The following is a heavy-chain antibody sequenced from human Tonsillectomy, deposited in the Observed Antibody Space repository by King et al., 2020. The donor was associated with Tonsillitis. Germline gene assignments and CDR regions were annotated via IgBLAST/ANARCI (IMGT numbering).Heavy chain of an antibody. V-gene: IGHV3-30*04. CDR2: ISYDGSYK. J-gene: IGHJ5*02. CDR1: GFTFSTYA. Sequence: QVQLVESEGGVVQPGRSLRLSCAASGFTFSTYALHWVRQAPGKGLEWVSVISYDGSYKYYADSVKGRFTISRDTSKNTLYLEMNSLRGEDTAVYYCARVGYIYGLYNWFDHWGQGTLVSVSS. D-gene: IGHD5-18*01. CDR3: ARVGYIYGLYNWFDH.